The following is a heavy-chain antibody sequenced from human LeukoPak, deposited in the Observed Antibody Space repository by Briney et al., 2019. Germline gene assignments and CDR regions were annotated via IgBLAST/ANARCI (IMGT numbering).Heavy chain of an antibody. Sequence: GRSLRLSCAASGFTFDDYAMHWVRQAPGKGLEWVSGISWNSGSIGYADSVKGRFTISRDNAKNSLYLQMNSLRAEDTALYYCAKSPSDYYMEVWGKGTTVTISS. V-gene: IGHV3-9*01. CDR3: AKSPSDYYMEV. CDR2: ISWNSGSI. CDR1: GFTFDDYA. J-gene: IGHJ6*03.